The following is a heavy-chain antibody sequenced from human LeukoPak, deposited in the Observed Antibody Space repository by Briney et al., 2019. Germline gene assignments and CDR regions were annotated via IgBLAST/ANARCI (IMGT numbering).Heavy chain of an antibody. V-gene: IGHV1-46*01. Sequence: GASVNVSCKASGYTFTSYYMHWVRQAPGQGLEWMGIINPSGGSTSYAQKFQGRVTITRDTYASTAYMELSSLRSEDTAVYYCARGRFFSRTTVWPNWFDPWGQGTLVTVSS. CDR2: INPSGGST. CDR1: GYTFTSYY. D-gene: IGHD4-11*01. CDR3: ARGRFFSRTTVWPNWFDP. J-gene: IGHJ5*02.